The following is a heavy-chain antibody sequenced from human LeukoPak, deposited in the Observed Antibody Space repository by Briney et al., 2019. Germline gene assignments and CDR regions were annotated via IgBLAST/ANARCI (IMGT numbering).Heavy chain of an antibody. CDR1: GFTSSNYV. CDR3: AYYGGDCYTRLHY. D-gene: IGHD2-21*02. J-gene: IGHJ4*02. CDR2: ISGSGGST. V-gene: IGHV3-23*01. Sequence: GGSLRLSCAVSGFTSSNYVMSWVRQAPGKGLEWVSAISGSGGSTYYADSVKGRFTISRDNSKNTLYLQMNSLRAVDTAVYYCAYYGGDCYTRLHYWGQGTLVTVSS.